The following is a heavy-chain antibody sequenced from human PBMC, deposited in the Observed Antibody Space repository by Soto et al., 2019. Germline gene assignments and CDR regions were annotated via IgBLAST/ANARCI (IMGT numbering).Heavy chain of an antibody. Sequence: QVQLVESGGDLVKPGGSLRLSCAASGFPFSDYYMSWIRQAPGKGLEWVSSIGSSSSYTNYADSVKGRFTISRDNAKNSLSLQMTSLRAEDPAVYYCARRRPTGYYNYWGQGTLVTVSA. CDR2: IGSSSSYT. V-gene: IGHV3-11*05. CDR1: GFPFSDYY. CDR3: ARRRPTGYYNY. J-gene: IGHJ4*02. D-gene: IGHD3-9*01.